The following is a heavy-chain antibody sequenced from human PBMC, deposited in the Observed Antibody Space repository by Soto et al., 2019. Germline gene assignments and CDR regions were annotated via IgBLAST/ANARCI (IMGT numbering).Heavy chain of an antibody. CDR2: VNPDGTIT. CDR1: GYTFSNYW. V-gene: IGHV3-74*01. Sequence: PWVTLRLSCAASGYTFSNYWLHWVRQAPGKGLVWVSRVNPDGTITTYADPVKRRFTISRDNAKNTLYLQMNSLGAEDTALYYFSYDTFCDKDFWGQGTPVTVSS. J-gene: IGHJ4*01. CDR3: SYDTFCDKDF. D-gene: IGHD1-1*01.